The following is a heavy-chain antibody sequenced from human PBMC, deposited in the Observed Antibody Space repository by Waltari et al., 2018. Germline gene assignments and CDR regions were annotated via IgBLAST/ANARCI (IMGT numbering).Heavy chain of an antibody. CDR3: AILSRIAAADYMDV. J-gene: IGHJ6*03. V-gene: IGHV3-30*02. CDR1: GFTFSSYG. Sequence: QEQLVESGGGVVQPGGSLRLSCAASGFTFSSYGMHWVRQAPGKGLEWVAFIRYDGSNKYYADSVKGRFTISRDNSKNTLYLQMNSLRAEDTAVYYCAILSRIAAADYMDVWGKGTTVTVSS. D-gene: IGHD6-13*01. CDR2: IRYDGSNK.